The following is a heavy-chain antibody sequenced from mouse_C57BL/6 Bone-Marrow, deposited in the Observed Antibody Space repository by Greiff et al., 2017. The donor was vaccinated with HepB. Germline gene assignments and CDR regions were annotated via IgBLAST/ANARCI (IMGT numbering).Heavy chain of an antibody. V-gene: IGHV1-26*01. J-gene: IGHJ4*01. CDR1: GYTFTDYY. CDR3: ARDSPYAMDY. CDR2: INPNNGGT. D-gene: IGHD2-12*01. Sequence: EVKLQQSGPELVKPGASVKISCKASGYTFTDYYMNWVKQSHGKSLEWIGDINPNNGGTSYNQKFKGKATLTVDKSSSTAYMELRSLTSEDSAVYYCARDSPYAMDYWGQGTSVTVSS.